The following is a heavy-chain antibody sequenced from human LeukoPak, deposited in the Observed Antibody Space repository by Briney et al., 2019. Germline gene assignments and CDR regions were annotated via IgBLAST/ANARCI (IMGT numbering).Heavy chain of an antibody. CDR1: GYTFTGYY. Sequence: ASVKVSCKGSGYTFTGYYMHWVRQAPGQGLEWMGWINPNSGGTNYAQKFQGRVTMTRDTSISTAYMELSRLRSDDTAVYHCARVRGYCSSTNCYYAFDIWGQGTMVTVSS. CDR3: ARVRGYCSSTNCYYAFDI. CDR2: INPNSGGT. V-gene: IGHV1-2*02. D-gene: IGHD2-2*01. J-gene: IGHJ3*02.